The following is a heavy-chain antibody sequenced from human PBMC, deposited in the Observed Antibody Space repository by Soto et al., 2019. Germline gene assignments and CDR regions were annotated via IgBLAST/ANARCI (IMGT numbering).Heavy chain of an antibody. CDR1: GGSVSSGFYY. J-gene: IGHJ5*02. D-gene: IGHD1-26*01. Sequence: SETLSLTCTVSGGSVSSGFYYWSWIRQPPGKGLEWIGFIYYSGNTNYSPSLQGRVTMTTDTSTSTAYMELRSLRSDDTAVYYCARQESFSWFDPWGQGTLVTVSS. CDR3: ARQESFSWFDP. V-gene: IGHV4-61*01. CDR2: IYYSGNT.